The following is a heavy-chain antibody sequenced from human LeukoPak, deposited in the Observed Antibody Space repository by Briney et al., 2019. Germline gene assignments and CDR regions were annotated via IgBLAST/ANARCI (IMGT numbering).Heavy chain of an antibody. J-gene: IGHJ3*02. V-gene: IGHV4-61*02. CDR3: ARVGRYCSSTSCYKGAFDI. CDR1: GGSISSGSYY. D-gene: IGHD2-2*02. Sequence: PSETLSLTRTVSGGSISSGSYYWSWIRQPAGKGLEWIGRIYTSGSTNYNPSLKSRVTISVDTSKNQFSLKLSSVTAADTAVYYCARVGRYCSSTSCYKGAFDIWGQGTMVTVSS. CDR2: IYTSGST.